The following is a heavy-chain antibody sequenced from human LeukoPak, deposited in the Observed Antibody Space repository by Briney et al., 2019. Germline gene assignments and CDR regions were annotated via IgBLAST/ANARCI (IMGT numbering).Heavy chain of an antibody. D-gene: IGHD4-17*01. CDR3: ARSTTVTNWFDP. CDR2: IYYSGST. J-gene: IGHJ5*02. Sequence: SETLSLTCTVSGGSLSSSSYYWGWIRQPPGKGLEWIGSIYYSGSTYYNPSLKSRVTISVDTSKNQFSLKLSSVTAADTAVYYCARSTTVTNWFDPWGQGTLVTVSS. V-gene: IGHV4-39*07. CDR1: GGSLSSSSYY.